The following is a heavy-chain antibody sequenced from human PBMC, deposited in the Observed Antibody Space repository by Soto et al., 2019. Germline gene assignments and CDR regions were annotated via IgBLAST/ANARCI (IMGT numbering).Heavy chain of an antibody. CDR1: GFSFGNYW. J-gene: IGHJ4*02. CDR3: ARDVGPVTIFGEALSGYFDF. V-gene: IGHV3-7*03. Sequence: EVQLVESGGGLVQPGGSLRLSCAVSGFSFGNYWMSWVRQAPGKGLEWLASIKEDGSERYYLDSVKGRFTISRDNAKDSLSLQMNSLRGEDTAFYYCARDVGPVTIFGEALSGYFDFWGQGTLFTVSS. CDR2: IKEDGSER. D-gene: IGHD3-3*01.